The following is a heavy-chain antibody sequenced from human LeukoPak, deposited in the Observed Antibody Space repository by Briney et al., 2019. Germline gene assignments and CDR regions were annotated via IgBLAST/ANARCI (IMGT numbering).Heavy chain of an antibody. V-gene: IGHV1-69*05. CDR1: GGNVNSHA. CDR2: IFPMFGST. CDR3: ARVSESIAARRGYYMDV. Sequence: ASVKVSCKASGGNVNSHAISWVRQAPGQGLEWMGGIFPMFGSTKDAQKFQGRVTISTDESTSTAYMELRSLRSDDTAVYYCARVSESIAARRGYYMDVWGKGTTVTVSS. D-gene: IGHD6-6*01. J-gene: IGHJ6*03.